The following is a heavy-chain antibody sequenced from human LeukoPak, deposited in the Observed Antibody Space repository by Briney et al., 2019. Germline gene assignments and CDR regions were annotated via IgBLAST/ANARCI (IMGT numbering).Heavy chain of an antibody. V-gene: IGHV4-39*01. CDR1: GGSISSSSYY. Sequence: SETLSLTCTVSGGSISSSSYYWGWIRQPPGKGLEWIGSIYYSGNTYYNPSLKSRVTISVDTSKNQFSLKLSSVTAADTAVYYCARLSYDSSGYYSYDAFDIWGQGTMVTVSS. CDR3: ARLSYDSSGYYSYDAFDI. D-gene: IGHD3-22*01. J-gene: IGHJ3*02. CDR2: IYYSGNT.